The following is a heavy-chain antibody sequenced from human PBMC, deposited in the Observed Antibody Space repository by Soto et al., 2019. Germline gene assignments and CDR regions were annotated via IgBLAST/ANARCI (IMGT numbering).Heavy chain of an antibody. V-gene: IGHV1-18*01. J-gene: IGHJ4*02. Sequence: ASVKVSCKASGYTFTSYGISWVRQAPGQGLEWMGWISAYNGNTNYAQKLQGRVTMTTDTSTSTAYMELRSLRSDDTAVYYCARDWAPKSSAGKIDYWGQGTLVTVSS. D-gene: IGHD6-13*01. CDR3: ARDWAPKSSAGKIDY. CDR1: GYTFTSYG. CDR2: ISAYNGNT.